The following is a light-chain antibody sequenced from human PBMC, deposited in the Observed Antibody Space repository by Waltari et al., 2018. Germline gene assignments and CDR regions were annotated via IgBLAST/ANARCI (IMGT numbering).Light chain of an antibody. J-gene: IGKJ2*01. CDR1: QSISSY. CDR2: ASS. CDR3: QQSYSTPDT. V-gene: IGKV1-39*01. Sequence: DIQMTQSPSSLSASVGDRVTITWRASQSISSYFNWCQQKPGKAPMLLIYASSSLQSGVPLRFTRSGSGTEFTLTISSLRPEDFATYYCQQSYSTPDTFGQGTTLEIK.